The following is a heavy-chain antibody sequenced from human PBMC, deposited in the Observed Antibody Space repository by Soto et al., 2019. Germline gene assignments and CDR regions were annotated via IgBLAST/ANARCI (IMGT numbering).Heavy chain of an antibody. D-gene: IGHD3-9*01. J-gene: IGHJ4*02. CDR2: INHSGST. CDR1: GGSFSGYY. CDR3: ARGRIWRSLTGYTFDY. V-gene: IGHV4-34*01. Sequence: SETLSLTCAVYGGSFSGYYWSWIRQPPGKGLEWIGEINHSGSTNYNPSLKSRVTISVDTSKNQFSLKLSSVTAADTAVYYCARGRIWRSLTGYTFDYWGQGTMVTVSS.